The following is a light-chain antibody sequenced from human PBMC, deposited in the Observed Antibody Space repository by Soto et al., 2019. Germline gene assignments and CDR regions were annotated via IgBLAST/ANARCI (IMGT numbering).Light chain of an antibody. J-gene: IGKJ1*01. CDR1: QGIIDY. CDR2: AAS. Sequence: DIQMTQSPSSLSASVGDRVTITCRASQGIIDYLAWYQHKPGKAPNLLIYAASTLHSGVPSRFSGSGSGTAFTINISTLQHEDVGTYYCQKYNPAPQTFGPGTKVEIK. V-gene: IGKV1-27*01. CDR3: QKYNPAPQT.